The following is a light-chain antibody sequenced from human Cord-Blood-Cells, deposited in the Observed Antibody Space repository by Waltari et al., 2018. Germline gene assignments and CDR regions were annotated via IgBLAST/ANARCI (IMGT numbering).Light chain of an antibody. CDR3: QQRSNWPPYT. J-gene: IGKJ2*01. CDR2: DAS. Sequence: EIVLTQSPATLSSSPGERATLSCRASQSVSSYLAWYQQKPGQAPRLLLYDASNRAAGSPARFSGSGSGTDVTLTISSLEPEDYAVYYCQQRSNWPPYTFGQGTKLEIK. CDR1: QSVSSY. V-gene: IGKV3-11*01.